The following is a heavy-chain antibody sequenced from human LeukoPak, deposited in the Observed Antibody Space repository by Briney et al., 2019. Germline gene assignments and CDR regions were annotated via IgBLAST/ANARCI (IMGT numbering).Heavy chain of an antibody. CDR1: GFTFSSYW. CDR3: ARDPTDYGTNTFDY. J-gene: IGHJ4*02. D-gene: IGHD4/OR15-4a*01. V-gene: IGHV3-7*01. CDR2: VKQDGSEE. Sequence: GGSLRLSCAASGFTFSSYWMSWVRQAPGKGLEWVANVKQDGSEENYVDSLKGRFTISRDNAKNSRYLQMNSLRAEDTAVYYCARDPTDYGTNTFDYWGQGTLVTVSS.